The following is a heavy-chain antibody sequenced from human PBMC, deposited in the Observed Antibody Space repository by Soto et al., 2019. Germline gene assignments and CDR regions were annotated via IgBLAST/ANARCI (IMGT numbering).Heavy chain of an antibody. CDR3: ARDKYYDFWSGDFGRNYYDGMDV. V-gene: IGHV1-2*02. Sequence: QVPLVQSGAEVKKPGASVKVSCKASGYTFTGYYMHWVRQAPGQGLEWMGWINPNSGGTNYAQKFQGRVTMTRDTSISTAYMELSRLRSDDAAVYYCARDKYYDFWSGDFGRNYYDGMDVWGQGTTVTVSS. CDR1: GYTFTGYY. D-gene: IGHD3-3*01. J-gene: IGHJ6*02. CDR2: INPNSGGT.